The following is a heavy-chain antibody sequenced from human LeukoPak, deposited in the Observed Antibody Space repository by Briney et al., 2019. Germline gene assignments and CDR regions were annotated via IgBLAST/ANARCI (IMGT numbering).Heavy chain of an antibody. CDR2: IYHSGST. D-gene: IGHD2-15*01. CDR1: GGSISSGGYY. CDR3: ARDTSVVVVDY. J-gene: IGHJ4*02. Sequence: SETLSLTCTVSGGSISSGGYYWSWIRQPPGKGLEWIGYIYHSGSTYYNPSLKSRVTISVDTSKNQFSLKLSSVTAADTAVYYCARDTSVVVVDYWGQGTLVTVSS. V-gene: IGHV4-30-2*01.